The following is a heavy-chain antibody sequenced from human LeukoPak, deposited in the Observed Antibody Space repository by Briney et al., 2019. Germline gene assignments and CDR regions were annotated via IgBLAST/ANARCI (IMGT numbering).Heavy chain of an antibody. J-gene: IGHJ5*02. CDR2: IYTSGST. V-gene: IGHV4-4*09. Sequence: PSEALSLTCTVSGVSISSHYWSWIRQPPGKGLEWIGYIYTSGSTNCNPSLKSRVTISVDTSKNQFSLKLSSVTAADTAVYYCARSVFWSGYYPWGQGTLVTVSS. CDR1: GVSISSHY. D-gene: IGHD3-3*01. CDR3: ARSVFWSGYYP.